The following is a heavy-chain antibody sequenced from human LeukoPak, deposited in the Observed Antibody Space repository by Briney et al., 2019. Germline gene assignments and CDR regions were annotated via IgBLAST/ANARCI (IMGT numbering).Heavy chain of an antibody. CDR2: VYYSGST. V-gene: IGHV4-59*01. D-gene: IGHD6-19*01. Sequence: PSETLSLTCTVSGGSLSGFYWSWIRQPPGKGLEWIGYVYYSGSTTYNPSLKSRVTISVDTSKNQFSLRLGSVTAADTAVYYCARDQLRYSSGYKPLDYWGQGTLVTVSS. J-gene: IGHJ4*02. CDR3: ARDQLRYSSGYKPLDY. CDR1: GGSLSGFY.